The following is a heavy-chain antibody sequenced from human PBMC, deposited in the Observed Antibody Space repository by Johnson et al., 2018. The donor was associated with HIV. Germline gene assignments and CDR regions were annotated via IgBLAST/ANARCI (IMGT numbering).Heavy chain of an antibody. D-gene: IGHD5-24*01. V-gene: IGHV3-30*18. Sequence: QEQLVESGGGVVQPGRSLRLSCAASGFTFNTYGMHWVRQAPGKGLEWVAVISYDGSNKYYADSVKGRFTISRDNSKNALYLRMNSLRAEDMAVYYCAKERGKRWLHPRDAFDIWGQGTMVTVSS. CDR1: GFTFNTYG. CDR2: ISYDGSNK. J-gene: IGHJ3*02. CDR3: AKERGKRWLHPRDAFDI.